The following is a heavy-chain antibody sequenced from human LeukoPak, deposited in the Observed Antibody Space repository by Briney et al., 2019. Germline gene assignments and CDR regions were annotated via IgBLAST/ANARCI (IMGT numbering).Heavy chain of an antibody. V-gene: IGHV4-38-2*02. D-gene: IGHD5-18*01. CDR2: IYHSGST. CDR1: GYSISSNYY. Sequence: SETLSLTCNVSGYSISSNYYWGWIRQPPGKGLEWIGSIYHSGSTYYNSSLKSRVTISIDTSKNQMSLRVSSVTAADTAVYYCARHTYGSDLYYFDYWGQGTLVTVSS. J-gene: IGHJ4*02. CDR3: ARHTYGSDLYYFDY.